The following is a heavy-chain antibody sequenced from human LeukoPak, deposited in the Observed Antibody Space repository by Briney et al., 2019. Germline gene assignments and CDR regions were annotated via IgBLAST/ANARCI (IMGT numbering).Heavy chain of an antibody. Sequence: GGSLRLSCAASGFTFSSYAMSWVRQAPGKGLEWVAFIRSDGSNKYYADSVKGRFTISRDNSKNTLYLQMNSLRVEDTALYYCAKEPTVTTPDYWGQGTLVTVSS. CDR2: IRSDGSNK. V-gene: IGHV3-30*02. J-gene: IGHJ4*02. CDR3: AKEPTVTTPDY. CDR1: GFTFSSYA. D-gene: IGHD4-17*01.